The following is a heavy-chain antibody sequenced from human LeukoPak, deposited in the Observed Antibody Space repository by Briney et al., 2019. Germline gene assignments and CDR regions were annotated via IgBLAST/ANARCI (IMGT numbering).Heavy chain of an antibody. CDR1: GFTFSSFD. V-gene: IGHV3-48*03. CDR3: ARGGWPDY. CDR2: ISGSGSTI. D-gene: IGHD1-26*01. J-gene: IGHJ4*02. Sequence: GGSLRLSCAASGFTFSSFDINWVRQAPGKGLDWISYISGSGSTIYYADSVKGRFTISRDNAKNSLYLQMNSLRAEDTAVYYCARGGWPDYWGQGTLVTVSS.